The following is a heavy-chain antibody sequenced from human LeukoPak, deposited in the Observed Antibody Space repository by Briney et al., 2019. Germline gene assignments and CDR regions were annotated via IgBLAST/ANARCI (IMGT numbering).Heavy chain of an antibody. D-gene: IGHD1-26*01. V-gene: IGHV3-9*01. J-gene: IGHJ4*02. Sequence: SVKGRFTISRDNAKNSLYLQMNSLRAEDTALYYCAKDLGPGSYDYWGQGTLVTVSS. CDR3: AKDLGPGSYDY.